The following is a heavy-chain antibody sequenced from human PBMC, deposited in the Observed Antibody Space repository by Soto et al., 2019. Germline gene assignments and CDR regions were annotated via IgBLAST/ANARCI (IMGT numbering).Heavy chain of an antibody. CDR2: ISHLEST. V-gene: IGHV4-30-2*06. J-gene: IGHJ4*02. Sequence: PSETLSLTCTVSGASISYGGFSWSWIRQSPWKGLEWIGYISHLESTYFHPSFKSRLTMSIDRTRNQFSLKLSSVTAADMAVYYCARGGGYDSFDYWGQGXLVTVSS. D-gene: IGHD5-12*01. CDR1: GASISYGGFS. CDR3: ARGGGYDSFDY.